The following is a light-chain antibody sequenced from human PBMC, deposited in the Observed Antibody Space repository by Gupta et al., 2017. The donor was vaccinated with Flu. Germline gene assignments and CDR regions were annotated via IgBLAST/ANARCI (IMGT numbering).Light chain of an antibody. CDR1: QAIGSH. V-gene: IGKV1-16*01. Sequence: DVQMTQSPSSLSASVGDRVTITCRASQAIGSHLVWFQHKPGKAPKSLISSASSLQSGVPSRFSGSGSGTDFTLTISNLQPEDFATYYCQQSYIEPPTFGPGTKVDIK. CDR3: QQSYIEPPT. CDR2: SAS. J-gene: IGKJ3*01.